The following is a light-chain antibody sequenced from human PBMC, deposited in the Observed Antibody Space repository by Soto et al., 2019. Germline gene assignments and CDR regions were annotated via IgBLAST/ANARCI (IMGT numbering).Light chain of an antibody. J-gene: IGKJ5*01. V-gene: IGKV3-15*01. CDR2: GSS. CDR1: ETISTN. Sequence: EIVLTHSPATVSVSPGERATLSCRATETISTNLAWFQRKPGQPPRLLIYGSSTRATGVPDRFSGSGSGTEFTLIISGLQSEDVALYYCQQYSNWPPAISFGQGTRLEIK. CDR3: QQYSNWPPAIS.